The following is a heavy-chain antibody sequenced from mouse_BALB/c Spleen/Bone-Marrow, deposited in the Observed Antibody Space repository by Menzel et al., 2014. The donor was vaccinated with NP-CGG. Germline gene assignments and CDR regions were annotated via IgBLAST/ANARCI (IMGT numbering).Heavy chain of an antibody. CDR1: GYTFTDYV. V-gene: IGHV1-77*01. J-gene: IGHJ2*01. D-gene: IGHD1-1*02. Sequence: VQPQQSGPVLVKPGASVKMSCKASGYTFTDYVIRWVKQRTGQGLEWIGEIYPGSGSTYYNEKFKDKATLTADKSSSTAYMQLSSLTSEDSAVYYCARPYYYGYDYWGQGTTLTASS. CDR2: IYPGSGST. CDR3: ARPYYYGYDY.